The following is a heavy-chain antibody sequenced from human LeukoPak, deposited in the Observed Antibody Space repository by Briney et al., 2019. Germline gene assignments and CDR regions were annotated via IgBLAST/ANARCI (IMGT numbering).Heavy chain of an antibody. CDR3: ARDDSSSKFDY. J-gene: IGHJ4*02. Sequence: GGSLRLFCAASGFNLNIYNMNWVRQAPGKGLEWVSSISTSSSYIYYADSVKGRFTISRDDAKNSLYLLMNSLRAEDTAVYYCARDDSSSKFDYWGQGTLVTVSS. V-gene: IGHV3-21*01. CDR1: GFNLNIYN. D-gene: IGHD6-6*01. CDR2: ISTSSSYI.